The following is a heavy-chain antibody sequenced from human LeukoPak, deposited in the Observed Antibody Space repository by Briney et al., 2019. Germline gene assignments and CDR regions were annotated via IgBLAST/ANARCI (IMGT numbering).Heavy chain of an antibody. CDR1: DGSISSSTYY. CDR2: IYYSGST. V-gene: IGHV4-39*01. Sequence: SETLSLTCTVSDGSISSSTYYWGWLRQPPGKGLEWIGSIYYSGSTYYNPSLKSRVTMSVDTSKNQFSLKLSSVTAADTAVYYCARHIVGATMRIDCWGQGTLVTVSS. J-gene: IGHJ4*02. D-gene: IGHD1-26*01. CDR3: ARHIVGATMRIDC.